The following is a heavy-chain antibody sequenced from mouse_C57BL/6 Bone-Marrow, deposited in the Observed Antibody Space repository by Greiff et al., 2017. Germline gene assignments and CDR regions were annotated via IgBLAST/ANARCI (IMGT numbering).Heavy chain of an antibody. CDR1: GYTFTSYW. Sequence: QVQLQQPGAELVKPAASVKLSCKASGYTFTSYWMHWVKQRPGQGLEWIGMIHPNSGSTNYNEKFKSKATLTVDKSSSTAYMQLSSLTSEDSAVYYCATYYSNYLAWFAYWGQGTLVTVSA. D-gene: IGHD2-5*01. V-gene: IGHV1-64*01. CDR2: IHPNSGST. CDR3: ATYYSNYLAWFAY. J-gene: IGHJ3*01.